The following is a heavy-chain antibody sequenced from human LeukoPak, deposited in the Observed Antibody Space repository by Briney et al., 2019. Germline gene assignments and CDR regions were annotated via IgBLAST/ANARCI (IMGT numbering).Heavy chain of an antibody. CDR1: GFTFSSYA. J-gene: IGHJ3*02. V-gene: IGHV3-23*01. CDR2: ISGSGGST. D-gene: IGHD5/OR15-5a*01. Sequence: PGGSLRLSCAASGFTFSSYAMSWVRQAPGKGLERVSAISGSGGSTYYADSVKGRFTISRDNSKNTLYLQMNILRAEDTAVYYCAKVKVVCDSVCRDDAFDIWGQGTMVTVSS. CDR3: AKVKVVCDSVCRDDAFDI.